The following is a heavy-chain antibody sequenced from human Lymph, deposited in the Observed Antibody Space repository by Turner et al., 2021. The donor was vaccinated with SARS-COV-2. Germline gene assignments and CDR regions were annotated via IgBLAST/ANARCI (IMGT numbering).Heavy chain of an antibody. CDR3: ARGHGGNYYYGMDV. Sequence: VQLVESGGGVVQPGRSLRPSCAASGFTFSTYVMHWVRQAPGKGLEWVAVISYDGSNEYYADSVKGRFTISRDNSKNTVYLHMNSLRTEDTAMYYCARGHGGNYYYGMDVWGQGTTVTVSS. D-gene: IGHD2-15*01. J-gene: IGHJ6*02. CDR1: GFTFSTYV. V-gene: IGHV3-30*04. CDR2: ISYDGSNE.